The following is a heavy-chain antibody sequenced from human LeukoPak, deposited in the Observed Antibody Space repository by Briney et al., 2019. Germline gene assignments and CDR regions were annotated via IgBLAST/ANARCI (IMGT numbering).Heavy chain of an antibody. D-gene: IGHD5-12*01. CDR1: GYTFTGYY. CDR2: INPNSGGT. V-gene: IGHV1-2*02. J-gene: IGHJ4*02. CDR3: ARDPRYSGYEGYFDY. Sequence: GASVKVSCKASGYTFTGYYMHWVRQAPGQGLEWMGWINPNSGGTNYAQKFQGRVTMTRDTYISTAYMELSRLRSDDTAVYYCARDPRYSGYEGYFDYWGQGTLVTVSS.